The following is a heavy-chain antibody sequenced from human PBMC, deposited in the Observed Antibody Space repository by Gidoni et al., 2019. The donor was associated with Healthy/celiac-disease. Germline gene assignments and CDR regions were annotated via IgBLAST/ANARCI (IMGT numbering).Heavy chain of an antibody. V-gene: IGHV1-69*01. CDR2: IIPIFGTA. Sequence: QVQLVQSGAEVKKPGSSVKVSCKASGGTFSSYAISWVRQAPGQGLEWMGGIIPIFGTANYAQEFQGRVTITADESTSTAYMELSSLRSEDTAVYYCARAFDCSGGSCYYRYYYYYGMDVWGQGTTVTVSS. CDR3: ARAFDCSGGSCYYRYYYYYGMDV. J-gene: IGHJ6*02. D-gene: IGHD2-15*01. CDR1: GGTFSSYA.